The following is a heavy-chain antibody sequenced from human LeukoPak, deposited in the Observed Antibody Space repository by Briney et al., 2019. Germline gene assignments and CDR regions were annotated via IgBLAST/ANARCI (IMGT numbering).Heavy chain of an antibody. V-gene: IGHV3-23*03. Sequence: PGGSLRLSCAASGFTFSSYAMSWVRQAPGKGLEWVSVIYPGGSGDSTYYVDSVKGRFTISRDNSKNTLYLQMNSLRAEDTAVYYCASRDTAMETGAFDIWGQGTMVTVSS. CDR2: IYPGGSGDST. CDR1: GFTFSSYA. CDR3: ASRDTAMETGAFDI. D-gene: IGHD5-18*01. J-gene: IGHJ3*02.